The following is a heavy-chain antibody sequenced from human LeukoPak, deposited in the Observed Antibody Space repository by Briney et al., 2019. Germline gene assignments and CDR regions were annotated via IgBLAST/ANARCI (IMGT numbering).Heavy chain of an antibody. Sequence: ASVKVSCKASGYTFTSYGISWVRQAPGQGLEWMGWISAYNGNTNYAQKLQGRVTMTTDTSTSTAYMELRSLRSDDTAVYYCARDRNGLLWFGEKGFDPWSQGTLVTVSS. D-gene: IGHD3-10*01. V-gene: IGHV1-18*01. CDR1: GYTFTSYG. CDR3: ARDRNGLLWFGEKGFDP. J-gene: IGHJ5*02. CDR2: ISAYNGNT.